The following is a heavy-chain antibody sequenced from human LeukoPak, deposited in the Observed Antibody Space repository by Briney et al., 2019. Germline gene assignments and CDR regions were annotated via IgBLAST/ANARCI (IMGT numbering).Heavy chain of an antibody. CDR1: GYTFSGYY. J-gene: IGHJ5*02. V-gene: IGHV1-2*02. Sequence: ASVKVSCKASGYTFSGYYMHWIRQAPGQGLEWMGWINPNSGSTNYAQKFQGRVTMTRDTPISTVYMELDRLRFDDMAVYYCARGFRKTGTTVWWFDPWGQGTLVTVSS. D-gene: IGHD1-7*01. CDR3: ARGFRKTGTTVWWFDP. CDR2: INPNSGST.